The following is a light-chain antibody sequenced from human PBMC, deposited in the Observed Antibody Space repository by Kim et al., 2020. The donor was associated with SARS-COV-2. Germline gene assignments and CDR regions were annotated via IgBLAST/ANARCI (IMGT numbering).Light chain of an antibody. J-gene: IGLJ3*02. CDR3: QLWDNTSDHLV. Sequence: SYELTQPPSVSVAPGQTARITCGGDNIGSNSVHWYQQKPGQAPVLVIYYDNDRPLGIPERFSGSNSGNTATLTVSRVEAGDEADYYCQLWDNTSDHLVFG. CDR2: YDN. V-gene: IGLV3-21*04. CDR1: NIGSNS.